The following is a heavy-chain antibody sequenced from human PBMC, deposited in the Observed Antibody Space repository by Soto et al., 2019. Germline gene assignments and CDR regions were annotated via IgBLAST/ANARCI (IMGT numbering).Heavy chain of an antibody. CDR1: GFIYSIYA. V-gene: IGHV3-23*04. CDR2: LSGSGGET. D-gene: IGHD5-12*01. J-gene: IGHJ4*02. CDR3: AKEIAVAVATPPEY. Sequence: EVQLVQSGGGLVQPGGSLRLSCTASGFIYSIYAMAWVRQAPGKALEWVSALSGSGGETYYADSVKGRFTISRDNSKNTVYLQMTNLRAEDTAVYYCAKEIAVAVATPPEYWGQGTLGTVSS.